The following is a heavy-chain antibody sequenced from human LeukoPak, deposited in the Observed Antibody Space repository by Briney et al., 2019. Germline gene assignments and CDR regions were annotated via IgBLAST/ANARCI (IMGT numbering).Heavy chain of an antibody. CDR2: ISYGGTNK. CDR1: GFTFSHYI. Sequence: GGSLRLSCAASGFTFSHYIMHWVRQAPGKGLEWVAVISYGGTNKYYADSVKGRFTISRDDSKNTLYLRMDSLRAEDTAVYYCAKKLIHYDGNGFVDYWGQGILVTVSS. D-gene: IGHD3-16*01. J-gene: IGHJ4*02. CDR3: AKKLIHYDGNGFVDY. V-gene: IGHV3-30*18.